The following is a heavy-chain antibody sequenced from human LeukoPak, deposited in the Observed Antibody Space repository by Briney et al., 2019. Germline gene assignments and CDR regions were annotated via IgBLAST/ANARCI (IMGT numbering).Heavy chain of an antibody. J-gene: IGHJ4*02. V-gene: IGHV1-2*02. Sequence: ASVKVSCKASGYTFTGYYMHWVRQAPGQGLEWMGWINPNSGGTNYAQKFQGRVTMTRDTSISTAYMELSRLRSDDTAVYYCARDYTIFGVVPEYYFDYWGQRTLVTVSS. CDR1: GYTFTGYY. CDR3: ARDYTIFGVVPEYYFDY. D-gene: IGHD3-3*01. CDR2: INPNSGGT.